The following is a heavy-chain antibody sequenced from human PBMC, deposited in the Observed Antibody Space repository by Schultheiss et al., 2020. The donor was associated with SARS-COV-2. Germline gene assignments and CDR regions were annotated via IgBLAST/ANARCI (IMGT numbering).Heavy chain of an antibody. V-gene: IGHV4-59*12. Sequence: SETLSLTCAVYGGSFSSYYWSWIRQPPGKGLEWIGYIYYSGSTNYNPSLKSRVTISVDTSKNQFSLKLSSVTAADTAVYYCAREARGYCSSTSCSYYYYGMDVWGQGTTVTVSS. CDR2: IYYSGST. CDR1: GGSFSSYY. D-gene: IGHD2-2*01. J-gene: IGHJ6*02. CDR3: AREARGYCSSTSCSYYYYGMDV.